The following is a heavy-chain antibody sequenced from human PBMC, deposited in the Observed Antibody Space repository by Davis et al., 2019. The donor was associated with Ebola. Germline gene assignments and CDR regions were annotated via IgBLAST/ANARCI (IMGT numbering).Heavy chain of an antibody. J-gene: IGHJ2*01. V-gene: IGHV4-59*12. CDR2: IYYSGST. CDR1: GGSISSYY. Sequence: MPGGSLRLSCTVSGGSISSYYWSWIRQPPGKGLEWIGYIYYSGSTNYNPSLKSRVTISVDTSKNQFSLTLSSVTAAATAVYYCARGPTRWYNGNKGWYFDLWGRGTLVTVSS. D-gene: IGHD1/OR15-1a*01. CDR3: ARGPTRWYNGNKGWYFDL.